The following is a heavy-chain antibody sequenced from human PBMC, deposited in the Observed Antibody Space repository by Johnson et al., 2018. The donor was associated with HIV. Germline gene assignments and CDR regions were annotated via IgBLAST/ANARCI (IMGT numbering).Heavy chain of an antibody. D-gene: IGHD2-2*01. CDR2: IRYDGSNK. V-gene: IGHV3-30*02. CDR1: GFTFSSYG. CDR3: AKDGLGYCSRTDCRDPDAFDV. J-gene: IGHJ3*01. Sequence: QMLLVESGGGVVQPGGSLRLSCAASGFTFSSYGMHWVRQAPGKGLEWVAFIRYDGSNKYYADYVKGRLTISRDNSKNTLYLQMNSLRAEDTAVYFCAKDGLGYCSRTDCRDPDAFDVWGQGTMVTVSS.